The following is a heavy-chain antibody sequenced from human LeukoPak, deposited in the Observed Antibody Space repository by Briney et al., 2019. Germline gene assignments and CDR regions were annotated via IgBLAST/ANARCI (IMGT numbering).Heavy chain of an antibody. CDR1: GFTFSSYG. CDR2: RWYDGSNK. Sequence: GGSLRLSCAASGFTFSSYGMHWVRQAPGKGLEGVAVRWYDGSNKYYADSVKGRFTISRDNSKNTLYLQMNSLRAEDTAVYYCAKYRDGDSDYWGQGTLVTVSS. D-gene: IGHD3-16*02. CDR3: AKYRDGDSDY. V-gene: IGHV3-33*06. J-gene: IGHJ4*02.